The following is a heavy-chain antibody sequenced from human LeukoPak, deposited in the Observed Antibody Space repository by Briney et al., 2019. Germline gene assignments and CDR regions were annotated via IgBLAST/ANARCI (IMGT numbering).Heavy chain of an antibody. J-gene: IGHJ4*02. CDR3: AREDYDFWSGYYGYYFDY. CDR1: GFTFSSYA. V-gene: IGHV3-30-3*01. Sequence: GGSLRLSCAASGFTFSSYAMHWVRQAPGKGPEWVAVISYDGSNKYYADSVKGRFTISRDNSKNTLYLQMNSLRAEDTAVYYCAREDYDFWSGYYGYYFDYWGQGTLVTVSS. D-gene: IGHD3-3*01. CDR2: ISYDGSNK.